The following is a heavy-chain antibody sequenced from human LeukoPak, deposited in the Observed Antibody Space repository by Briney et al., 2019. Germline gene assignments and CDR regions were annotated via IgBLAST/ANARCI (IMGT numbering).Heavy chain of an antibody. D-gene: IGHD5-18*01. J-gene: IGHJ2*01. CDR1: GFTFSNYW. V-gene: IGHV3-7*05. CDR2: IKEDGSRN. Sequence: GGSLRLSCAASGFTFSNYWMSWVRQAPGKGLEWVANIKEDGSRNHYVDSVKGRFTISRDNAKSSLYLQMNSLRAEDTAVYYCARDSGEYSFGGFWYFDVWGRGTLVTVSS. CDR3: ARDSGEYSFGGFWYFDV.